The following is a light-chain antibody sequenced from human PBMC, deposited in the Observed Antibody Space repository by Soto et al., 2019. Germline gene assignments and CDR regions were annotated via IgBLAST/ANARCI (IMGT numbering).Light chain of an antibody. J-gene: IGKJ2*01. Sequence: DIQMTQSPSSVSASVGDRVTITCRATQGIGSWLAWYQQKPGKAPKLLIYAASSLQGAVPSRFSGRGSGTDFTLTISSLQSEDFATYFCQQADSFPYTFGQGTKLEIK. V-gene: IGKV1D-12*01. CDR1: QGIGSW. CDR2: AAS. CDR3: QQADSFPYT.